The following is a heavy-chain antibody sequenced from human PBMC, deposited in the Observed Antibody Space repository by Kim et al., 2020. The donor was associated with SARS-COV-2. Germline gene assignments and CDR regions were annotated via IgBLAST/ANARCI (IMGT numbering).Heavy chain of an antibody. CDR3: ARGWRVSGLTIPYY. Sequence: ASVKVSCKASGYTFTSYDINWVRQATGQGLEWMGWMNPNSGNTGYAQKFQGRVTMTRNTSISTAYMELSSLRSEDTAVYYCARGWRVSGLTIPYYWGQGTLVTVSS. CDR1: GYTFTSYD. D-gene: IGHD4-17*01. CDR2: MNPNSGNT. J-gene: IGHJ4*02. V-gene: IGHV1-8*01.